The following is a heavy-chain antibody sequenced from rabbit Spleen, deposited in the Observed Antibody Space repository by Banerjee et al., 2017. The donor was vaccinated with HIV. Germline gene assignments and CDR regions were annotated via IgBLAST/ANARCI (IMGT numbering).Heavy chain of an antibody. Sequence: QELVESGGGLVQAGESLKLSCKASGIAFSKYAMIWVRQAPGKGLEWIGDIDPIFGIAVYASWVNGRFTISNHNAQNTLYLHLNSLTAADTATYFCVREVAGRFGLWGQGTLVTVS. J-gene: IGHJ4*01. CDR3: VREVAGRFGL. CDR2: IDPIFGIA. D-gene: IGHD4-1*01. V-gene: IGHV1S7*01. CDR1: GIAFSKYA.